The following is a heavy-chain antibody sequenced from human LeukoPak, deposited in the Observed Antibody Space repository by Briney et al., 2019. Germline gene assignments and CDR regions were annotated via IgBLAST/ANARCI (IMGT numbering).Heavy chain of an antibody. V-gene: IGHV3-9*01. D-gene: IGHD1-20*01. J-gene: IGHJ6*02. CDR1: VFALDHYA. CDR3: AKDFLTATTFDSAMNV. CDR2: FWWNSGSI. Sequence: PLRLPCTASVFALDHYAVLWLRQARGKAVECLTGFWWNSGSIGYADYVKGRFNISRDNAKNSLYLQMNSLRAEDTALYYCAKDFLTATTFDSAMNVWGQGTTVTVSS.